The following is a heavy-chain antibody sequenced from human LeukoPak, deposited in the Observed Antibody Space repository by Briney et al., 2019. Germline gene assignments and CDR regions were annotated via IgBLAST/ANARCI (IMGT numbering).Heavy chain of an antibody. CDR2: INPSGGST. J-gene: IGHJ4*02. CDR1: GYTFTSYY. CDR3: ARDHRVVATTTSGYFDY. Sequence: ASVKVSCKASGYTFTSYYMHWVRQAPGQGLEWMGIINPSGGSTSYAQKFQGRVTMTRDTSTSTVYMELSSLRSEDTAVYYCARDHRVVATTTSGYFDYWGQGTLVTVSS. V-gene: IGHV1-46*01. D-gene: IGHD5-12*01.